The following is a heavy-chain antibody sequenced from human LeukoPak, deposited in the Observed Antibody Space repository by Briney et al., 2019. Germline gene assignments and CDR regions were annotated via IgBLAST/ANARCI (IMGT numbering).Heavy chain of an antibody. V-gene: IGHV1-8*01. D-gene: IGHD3-3*01. CDR1: GYTFTNYD. Sequence: ASVKVSCKASGYTFTNYDINWVRQATGQGLEWMGWMNPNSGNTGYAQKFQGRVTMTRNTSITTAYMELSSLRSEYTAVYYCARRSGWPNDFLQWAQGPLGPVSS. J-gene: IGHJ4*02. CDR2: MNPNSGNT. CDR3: ARRSGWPNDFLQ.